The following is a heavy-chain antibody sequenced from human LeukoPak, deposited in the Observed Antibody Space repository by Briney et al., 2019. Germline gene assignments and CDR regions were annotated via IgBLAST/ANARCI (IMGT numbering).Heavy chain of an antibody. Sequence: SETLSLTCTVSGGSISSYYWSWIRQPPGKGLEWIGSMYYSGSTNYNPSLKSRVTISVDTSKNQFSLKLSSVTAADTAVYYCARENGYKYDYWGQGTPVTVSS. J-gene: IGHJ4*02. V-gene: IGHV4-59*01. CDR3: ARENGYKYDY. D-gene: IGHD5-24*01. CDR1: GGSISSYY. CDR2: MYYSGST.